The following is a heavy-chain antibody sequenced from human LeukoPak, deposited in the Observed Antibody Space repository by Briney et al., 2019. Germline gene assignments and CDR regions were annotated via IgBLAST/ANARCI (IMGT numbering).Heavy chain of an antibody. V-gene: IGHV4-59*12. CDR2: IYYNGNT. CDR1: GGSIGRFY. D-gene: IGHD1-1*01. Sequence: SETLSLTCNVSGGSIGRFYWSWIRQPPGKGLEWIGYIYYNGNTNYTPSLKSRITMSVDTSRNQFSLKLSSVTAADTAVYYCARDMGWNGLVDSWGQGTLVTVSS. CDR3: ARDMGWNGLVDS. J-gene: IGHJ4*02.